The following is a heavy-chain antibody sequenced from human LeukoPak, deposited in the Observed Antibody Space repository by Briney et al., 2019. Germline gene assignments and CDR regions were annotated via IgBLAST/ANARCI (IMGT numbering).Heavy chain of an antibody. J-gene: IGHJ5*02. V-gene: IGHV1-46*01. D-gene: IGHD1-26*01. Sequence: ASVKVSCKASGYAFIGHYIHWVRQAPGQGLEWMGIINPSGGGTTYAQNFQGRVTLTRDTSTTTVFMELSSLRSEDTAVYYCARVGSRGESGWLDPWGQGTLVTVFS. CDR2: INPSGGGT. CDR3: ARVGSRGESGWLDP. CDR1: GYAFIGHY.